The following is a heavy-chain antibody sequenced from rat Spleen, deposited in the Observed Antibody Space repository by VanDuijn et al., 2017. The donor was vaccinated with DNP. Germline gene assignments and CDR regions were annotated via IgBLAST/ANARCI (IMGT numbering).Heavy chain of an antibody. CDR3: ARRVYPAQGGYFDY. CDR1: GFTFSDYA. D-gene: IGHD1-4*01. J-gene: IGHJ2*01. CDR2: ISPSGGGT. Sequence: EVQLVESGGGLVQPGRSLKLSCAASGFTFSDYAMAWVRQAPKKGLEWVTSISPSGGGTYYRHSVKGRFTISRDNANHTLYLQMDSLRSEDTATYYCARRVYPAQGGYFDYWGQGVMVTVSS. V-gene: IGHV5S23*01.